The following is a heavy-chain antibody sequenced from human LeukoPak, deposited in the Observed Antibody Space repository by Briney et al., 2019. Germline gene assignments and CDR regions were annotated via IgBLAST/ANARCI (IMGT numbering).Heavy chain of an antibody. D-gene: IGHD3-22*01. CDR2: IKPDGSLQ. CDR3: ATSYDSSGCD. Sequence: GGSLRLSCTASGFIFSSFWMAWVRQAPEKGLEWVANIKPDGSLQFYGDSVKGRFTISRDNAKNSLYLQVNNLRAEDTALYYCATSYDSSGCDWGQGTLVTVSS. CDR1: GFIFSSFW. J-gene: IGHJ4*02. V-gene: IGHV3-7*01.